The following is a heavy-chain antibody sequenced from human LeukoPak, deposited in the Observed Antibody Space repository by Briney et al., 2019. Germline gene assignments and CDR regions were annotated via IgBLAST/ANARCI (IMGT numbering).Heavy chain of an antibody. Sequence: QTGGSLRLSCAASGFTFSSHDMHWVRQAPGKGLEWVTVISYDGSNKYYADSVKGRFTISRDNSKNTLYLQMNSLRAEDTAVYYCAKDLKRGNWGLDYWGQGTLVTVSS. J-gene: IGHJ4*02. V-gene: IGHV3-30*18. D-gene: IGHD7-27*01. CDR2: ISYDGSNK. CDR3: AKDLKRGNWGLDY. CDR1: GFTFSSHD.